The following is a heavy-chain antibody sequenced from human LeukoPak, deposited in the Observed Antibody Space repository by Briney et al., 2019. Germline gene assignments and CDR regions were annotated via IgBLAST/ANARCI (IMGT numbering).Heavy chain of an antibody. CDR2: INPNSGGT. J-gene: IGHJ4*02. CDR1: GYAFTGYY. D-gene: IGHD3-10*01. CDR3: ARQRFGELFLDY. V-gene: IGHV1-2*02. Sequence: GAPVKVSCKASGYAFTGYYMHWVRQAPGQGLEWMGWINPNSGGTNYAQKFQGRVTMTRDTSISTAYMELSRLRSNDTAVYYCARQRFGELFLDYWGQGTLVTVSS.